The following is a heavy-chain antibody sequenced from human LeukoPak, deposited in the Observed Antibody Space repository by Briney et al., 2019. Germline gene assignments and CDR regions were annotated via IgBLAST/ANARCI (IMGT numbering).Heavy chain of an antibody. J-gene: IGHJ4*02. V-gene: IGHV3-9*01. CDR2: ISWNSGSV. CDR1: GITFSNYA. Sequence: GGSLRLSCAASGITFSNYAMSWVRQAPGKGLEWVSGISWNSGSVGYADSVKGRFTISRDNAKNSLYLQMNSLRAEDAALYYCARGMTTVTHFDYWGQGTLVTVSS. D-gene: IGHD4-11*01. CDR3: ARGMTTVTHFDY.